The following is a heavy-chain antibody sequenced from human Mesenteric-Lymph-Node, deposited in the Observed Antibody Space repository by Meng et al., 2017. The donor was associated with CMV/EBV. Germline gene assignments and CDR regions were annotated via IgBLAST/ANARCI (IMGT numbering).Heavy chain of an antibody. CDR3: ARPASAVSGRGFDY. CDR1: GVSVSSGTFY. J-gene: IGHJ4*02. V-gene: IGHV4-39*01. D-gene: IGHD6-19*01. Sequence: SGVSVSSGTFYWGWIRQPPGKGLEWIGNLYYSGNTYYNPSLKSRATISVDTSKNQFSLNLRSVSAADTAVYYCARPASAVSGRGFDYWGQGALVTVSS. CDR2: LYYSGNT.